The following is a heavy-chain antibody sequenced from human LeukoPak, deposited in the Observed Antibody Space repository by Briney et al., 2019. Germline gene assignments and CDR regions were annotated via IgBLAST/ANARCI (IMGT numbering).Heavy chain of an antibody. CDR1: GFTFDDYG. CDR2: ISSSGGTT. D-gene: IGHD6-19*01. J-gene: IGHJ4*02. V-gene: IGHV3-23*01. Sequence: GGSLRLSCAASGFTFDDYGMSWVRQAPGKGLEWVSDISSSGGTTYYADSVKGRVTISRDNSKNTLYLQMNSLRPEDTAVYYCAKFSSSGWSRSTNKWGQGTLVTVSS. CDR3: AKFSSSGWSRSTNK.